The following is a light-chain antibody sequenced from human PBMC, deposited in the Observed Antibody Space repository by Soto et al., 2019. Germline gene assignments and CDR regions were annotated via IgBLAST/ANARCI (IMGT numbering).Light chain of an antibody. CDR3: QQYNNWPLT. Sequence: EMVMTQSPATLSVSPGERATLSCRASQSISGNLAWYQQKPGQAPRLLITGALSRATGIPARFSGSGSGTEFTLPISSLQSEDFAVYYCQQYNNWPLTFGGGTKVEIK. CDR1: QSISGN. CDR2: GAL. J-gene: IGKJ4*01. V-gene: IGKV3-15*01.